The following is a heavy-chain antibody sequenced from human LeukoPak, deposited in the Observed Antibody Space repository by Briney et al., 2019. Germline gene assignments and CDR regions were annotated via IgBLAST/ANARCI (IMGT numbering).Heavy chain of an antibody. Sequence: PSETLSLTCTVSGGSISSSSYYWGWIRQPPGKGLEWIGSIYYSGSTYYNPSLKSRVTISVDTSKNQFSLKLSSVTAADTAVYYCARLGIRKERGWFDPWGQGTLVTVSS. CDR3: ARLGIRKERGWFDP. CDR2: IYYSGST. V-gene: IGHV4-39*07. J-gene: IGHJ5*02. D-gene: IGHD1-1*01. CDR1: GGSISSSSYY.